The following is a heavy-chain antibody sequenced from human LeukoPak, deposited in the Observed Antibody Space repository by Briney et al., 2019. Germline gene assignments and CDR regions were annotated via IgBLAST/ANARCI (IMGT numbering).Heavy chain of an antibody. Sequence: KSSETLSLTCAVSGYSINNGYYWGWIRQSPGKGLEWIGNIHHSGSTYYNPSLRSRVTMSVDTSKNQFSLKLNSLTAADTAVYYCARRGVPTAVHRFAFDIWGRGTMVTVSS. J-gene: IGHJ3*02. CDR1: GYSINNGYY. CDR3: ARRGVPTAVHRFAFDI. V-gene: IGHV4-38-2*01. D-gene: IGHD2-2*01. CDR2: IHHSGST.